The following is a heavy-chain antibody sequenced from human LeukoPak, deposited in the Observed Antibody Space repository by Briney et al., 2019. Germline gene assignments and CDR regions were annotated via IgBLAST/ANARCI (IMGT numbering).Heavy chain of an antibody. CDR1: GFTVSSNY. CDR2: IYYSGST. D-gene: IGHD3-10*01. J-gene: IGHJ5*02. Sequence: GSLRLSCAASGFTVSSNYMSWVRQAPGKGLEWIGSIYYSGSTYYNPSLKSRVTISVDTSKNQFSLKLSSVTAADTALYYCAAYYDSGSYYPNWFDPWGQGTLVTVSS. CDR3: AAYYDSGSYYPNWFDP. V-gene: IGHV4-59*05.